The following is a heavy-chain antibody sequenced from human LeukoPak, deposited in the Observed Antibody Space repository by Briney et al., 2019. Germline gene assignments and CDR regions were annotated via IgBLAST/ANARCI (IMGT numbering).Heavy chain of an antibody. V-gene: IGHV1-8*03. J-gene: IGHJ4*02. CDR1: GYTFTNYD. Sequence: EASVKVSCKASGYTFTNYDINWVRQATGQGLEWMGWMNPNSGNTGYAQKFQGRVTITRNTSISTAYMELSSLRSEDTAVYYCARVAPEASEDYWGQGTLVTVSS. CDR2: MNPNSGNT. CDR3: ARVAPEASEDY.